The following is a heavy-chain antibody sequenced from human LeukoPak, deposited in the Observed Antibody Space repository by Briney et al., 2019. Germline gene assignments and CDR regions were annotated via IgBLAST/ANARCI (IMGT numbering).Heavy chain of an antibody. Sequence: AASVKVSCKASGYTFTGYYMHWVRQAPGQGLEWMGWINAGNGNTKYSQKFQGRVTITRDTSASTAYMELSSLRSEDTAVYYCARSGYSYGYWAWGQGTLVTVSS. CDR3: ARSGYSYGYWA. CDR2: INAGNGNT. D-gene: IGHD5-18*01. V-gene: IGHV1-3*01. CDR1: GYTFTGYY. J-gene: IGHJ5*02.